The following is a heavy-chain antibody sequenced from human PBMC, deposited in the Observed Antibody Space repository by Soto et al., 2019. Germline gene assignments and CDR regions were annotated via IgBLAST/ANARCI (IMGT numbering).Heavy chain of an antibody. CDR1: GGSFSGYY. Sequence: SETLSLTCAVYGGSFSGYYWSWIRQPPGKGLGWIGEINHSGSTNYNPSLKSRVTISVDTSKNQFPLKLSSVTAADTAVYYCARGSQGPYYYGSGRRPLYYYYGMDVWGQGTTVTVSS. V-gene: IGHV4-34*01. J-gene: IGHJ6*02. D-gene: IGHD3-10*01. CDR2: INHSGST. CDR3: ARGSQGPYYYGSGRRPLYYYYGMDV.